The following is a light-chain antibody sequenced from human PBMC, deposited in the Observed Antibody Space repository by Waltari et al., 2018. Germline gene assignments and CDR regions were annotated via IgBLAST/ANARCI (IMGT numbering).Light chain of an antibody. Sequence: EIVLTPSPATLSVSPGERATLSCRASQSVNSNFAWYQQKPGQAPRLLIYGASTRATGIPARFSGSGSGTEFTLTISSLQSEDFAVYYCQQYNNWPPLTFGGGTKVEIK. V-gene: IGKV3-15*01. CDR2: GAS. CDR3: QQYNNWPPLT. J-gene: IGKJ4*01. CDR1: QSVNSN.